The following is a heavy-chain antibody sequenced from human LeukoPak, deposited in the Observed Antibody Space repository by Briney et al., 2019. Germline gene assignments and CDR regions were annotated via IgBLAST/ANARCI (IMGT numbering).Heavy chain of an antibody. Sequence: GGSLRPSCAASGFTFRSYEMNWVRQAPGKGLEWVSYISSGGSTIYYADSVKGRFTISRDNAKNSLYLQMNSLRVEDTAVYYCARGGGLAARPLDYWGQGTLVTVSS. CDR1: GFTFRSYE. CDR2: ISSGGSTI. J-gene: IGHJ4*02. D-gene: IGHD6-6*01. V-gene: IGHV3-48*03. CDR3: ARGGGLAARPLDY.